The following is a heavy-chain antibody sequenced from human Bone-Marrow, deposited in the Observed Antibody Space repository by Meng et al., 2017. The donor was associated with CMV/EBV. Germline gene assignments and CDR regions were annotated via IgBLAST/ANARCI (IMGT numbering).Heavy chain of an antibody. CDR2: IWYDGSNK. V-gene: IGHV3-33*01. CDR3: ASLRFGEPPLYYYYGMDV. CDR1: GFTFSSYG. D-gene: IGHD3-10*01. Sequence: GESLKISCAASGFTFSSYGMHWVRQAPGKGLEWVAVIWYDGSNKYYADSVKGRFTISRDNSKNTLYLQMNSLRAEDTAVYYCASLRFGEPPLYYYYGMDVWGQGTTVTVDS. J-gene: IGHJ6*01.